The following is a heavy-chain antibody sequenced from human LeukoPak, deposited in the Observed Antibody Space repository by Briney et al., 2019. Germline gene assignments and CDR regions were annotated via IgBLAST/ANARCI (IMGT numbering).Heavy chain of an antibody. Sequence: GGSLRLSCAASGFTFSSYSMNWVRQAPGKGLEWVSYISSSSSTIYYADSVKGRFTISRDNAKNSLYLQMNSLRAEDTAVYCCARDYYDSSGYYGFDYWGQGTLVTVSS. V-gene: IGHV3-48*01. D-gene: IGHD3-22*01. CDR3: ARDYYDSSGYYGFDY. J-gene: IGHJ4*02. CDR2: ISSSSSTI. CDR1: GFTFSSYS.